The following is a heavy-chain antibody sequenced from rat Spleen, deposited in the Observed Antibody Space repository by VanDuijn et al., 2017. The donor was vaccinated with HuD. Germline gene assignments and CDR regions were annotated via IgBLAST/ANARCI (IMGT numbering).Heavy chain of an antibody. D-gene: IGHD1-6*01. Sequence: EVQLVESDGGLVQPGRFLKLSCAASGFIFSDHYVAWVRQAPTKGLEWVAYINTGGGNTYYRDSVRGRFTISRDNAKSTLYLQMDSLRSEDTATYYCTRAMYTTDYYYAKGYYVMDAWGQGASVAVSS. V-gene: IGHV5-27*01. CDR2: INTGGGNT. J-gene: IGHJ4*01. CDR3: TRAMYTTDYYYAKGYYVMDA. CDR1: GFIFSDHY.